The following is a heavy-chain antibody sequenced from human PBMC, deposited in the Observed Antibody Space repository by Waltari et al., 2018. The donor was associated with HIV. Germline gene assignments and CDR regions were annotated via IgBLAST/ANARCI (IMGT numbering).Heavy chain of an antibody. CDR2: IWDDGSNK. J-gene: IGHJ4*02. CDR1: GFPFSSYG. V-gene: IGHV3-33*01. D-gene: IGHD2-21*02. CDR3: AREDLLYCGGDCYPGDY. Sequence: QVQLVESGGGVVQPGRSLRLSCAASGFPFSSYGMHWARQAPGKGLEWVAVIWDDGSNKYYADSVKGRFTISRDNSKKTLYLQMNSLRAEDTAVYYCAREDLLYCGGDCYPGDYWGQGTLVTVSS.